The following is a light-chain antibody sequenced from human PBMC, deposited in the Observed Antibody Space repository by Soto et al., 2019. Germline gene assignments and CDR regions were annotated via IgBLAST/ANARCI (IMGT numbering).Light chain of an antibody. CDR2: EAS. CDR3: QHSGA. Sequence: DIQMTQSPSTLSASVGDRVTITCRASQSISRWLAWHQQKPGKAPKLLIKEASTLESGVPSRFSGSGSGTEFILTIRSLLPDDFATYYCQHSGAFGQGTKVEIK. CDR1: QSISRW. J-gene: IGKJ1*01. V-gene: IGKV1-5*03.